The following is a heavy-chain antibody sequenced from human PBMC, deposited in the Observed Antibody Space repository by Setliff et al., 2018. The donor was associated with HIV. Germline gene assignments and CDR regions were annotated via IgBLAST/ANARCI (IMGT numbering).Heavy chain of an antibody. CDR2: IYYTGRS. V-gene: IGHV4-59*05. CDR1: DDSFSTNY. D-gene: IGHD3-10*01. J-gene: IGHJ4*02. CDR3: GRENPGDY. Sequence: PSETLSLTCNVSDDSFSTNYWSWVRQPPGKGLEWIGSIYYTGRSFHNPSLKSRITISVDTSKNQFSLKLSSVTAADTAVYYCGRENPGDYWGQGTLVTVSS.